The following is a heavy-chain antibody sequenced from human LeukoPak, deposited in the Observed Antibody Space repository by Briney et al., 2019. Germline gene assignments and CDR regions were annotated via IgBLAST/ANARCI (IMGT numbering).Heavy chain of an antibody. D-gene: IGHD2-21*01. CDR3: ATGGASLFLDAFDI. J-gene: IGHJ3*02. CDR1: GFTFSSYA. CDR2: ISYDGSNK. V-gene: IGHV3-30*03. Sequence: GGSLRLSCAASGFTFSSYAMHWVRQAPGKGLEWVAVISYDGSNKFYADSVKGRFTISRDNSKNTLYLQMNSLRAEDTAVYYCATGGASLFLDAFDIWGQGTMVTVSS.